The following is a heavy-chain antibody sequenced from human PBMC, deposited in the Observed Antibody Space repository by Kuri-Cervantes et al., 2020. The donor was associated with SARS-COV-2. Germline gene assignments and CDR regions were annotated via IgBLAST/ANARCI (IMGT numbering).Heavy chain of an antibody. D-gene: IGHD2-15*01. CDR1: GFTFSSYA. Sequence: GGSLRLSCAASGFTFSSYAMSWVRQAPGKGLEWVSSISSTSSYIYYADSGKGRFTIARDNAENSLYLQMNSLRAEDTAVYYCARVDRGYGSWSENDCWGQGTLVTVSS. J-gene: IGHJ4*02. CDR2: ISSTSSYI. CDR3: ARVDRGYGSWSENDC. V-gene: IGHV3-21*01.